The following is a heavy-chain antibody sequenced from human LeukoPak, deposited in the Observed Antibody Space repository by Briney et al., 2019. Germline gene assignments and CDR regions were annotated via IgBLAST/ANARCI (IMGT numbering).Heavy chain of an antibody. CDR1: GGSFSGYY. CDR2: INHTGSA. Sequence: SETLSLTCAVYGGSFSGYYWSWIRQPPGKGLEWIGEINHTGSANYNPSLKSRVTMSVDTSKNQFSLQLNSVTAADTAVYYCARTKYSSSSFDYWGQGTLVTVSS. J-gene: IGHJ4*02. D-gene: IGHD6-6*01. CDR3: ARTKYSSSSFDY. V-gene: IGHV4-34*01.